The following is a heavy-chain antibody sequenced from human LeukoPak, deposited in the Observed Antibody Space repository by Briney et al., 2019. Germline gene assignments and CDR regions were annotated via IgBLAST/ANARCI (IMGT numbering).Heavy chain of an antibody. D-gene: IGHD3-10*02. V-gene: IGHV3-11*04. CDR1: GFTFSDYD. Sequence: GGSLRLSCAASGFTFSDYDMNWIRQAPGKGLEWVSYISSSGSTIYYADSVKGRFTISRDNAKNSLYPQMNSLRAEDTAVYYCAELGITMIGGVWGKGTTVTISS. CDR3: AELGITMIGGV. CDR2: ISSSGSTI. J-gene: IGHJ6*04.